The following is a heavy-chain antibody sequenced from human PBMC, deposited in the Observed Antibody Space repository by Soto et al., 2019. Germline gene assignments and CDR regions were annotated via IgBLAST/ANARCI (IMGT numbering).Heavy chain of an antibody. Sequence: VQLVESGGGVKQPGGSLRLSCAASGFTFSTSDMHWVRQSPGKGLEWVSGVGTGGDTYYPDSVKGRFTISRDNGRNSLYPQMNNLRAGDTAVYYCAREGDQWTFDIWGQGTMVTVSS. D-gene: IGHD6-19*01. J-gene: IGHJ3*02. CDR3: AREGDQWTFDI. CDR2: VGTGGDT. CDR1: GFTFSTSD. V-gene: IGHV3-13*01.